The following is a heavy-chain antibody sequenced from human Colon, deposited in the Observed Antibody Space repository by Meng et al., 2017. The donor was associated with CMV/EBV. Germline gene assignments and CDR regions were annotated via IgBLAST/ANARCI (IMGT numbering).Heavy chain of an antibody. CDR1: GFTFNNYA. J-gene: IGHJ3*02. D-gene: IGHD1-20*01. Sequence: GESLKISCAASGFTFNNYAMNWVRLAPGKGLEWVGGISAGGESTYYVDSVKGRFTISRDNSKNALDLDMTSLRAEDTALYYCASGKPIITGGAWRDTFNMWGQGTMVTVSS. CDR3: ASGKPIITGGAWRDTFNM. CDR2: ISAGGEST. V-gene: IGHV3-23*01.